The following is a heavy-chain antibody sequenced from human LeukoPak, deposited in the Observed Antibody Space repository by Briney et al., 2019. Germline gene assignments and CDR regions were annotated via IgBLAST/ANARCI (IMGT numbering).Heavy chain of an antibody. J-gene: IGHJ6*02. V-gene: IGHV1-2*02. CDR1: GYTFTGYY. D-gene: IGHD3-3*01. CDR3: ARGKPTHDFWSGYYDRYYYGMDV. Sequence: ASVKVSCKASGYTFTGYYMHWVRQAPGQGLEWMGWINPNSGGTNYAQKFQGRVTMTRDTSISTAYMELSRLRSDDTAVYYCARGKPTHDFWSGYYDRYYYGMDVWGQGTTVTVSS. CDR2: INPNSGGT.